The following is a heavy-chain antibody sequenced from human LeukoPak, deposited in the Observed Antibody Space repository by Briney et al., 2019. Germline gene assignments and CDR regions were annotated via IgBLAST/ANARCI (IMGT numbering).Heavy chain of an antibody. V-gene: IGHV3-49*04. J-gene: IGHJ4*02. CDR1: GFTFGDYA. CDR3: TRGSIENGKGWFIDY. Sequence: GGSLRLSCTASGFTFGDYAVAWVRQTPGKGLEWLGLIRNRDYGGTTQYDASVKDRFSISRDDSKGIAYLQMNSLKTEDTAMFYCTRGSIENGKGWFIDYWGQGTLVTVSS. D-gene: IGHD6-19*01. CDR2: IRNRDYGGTT.